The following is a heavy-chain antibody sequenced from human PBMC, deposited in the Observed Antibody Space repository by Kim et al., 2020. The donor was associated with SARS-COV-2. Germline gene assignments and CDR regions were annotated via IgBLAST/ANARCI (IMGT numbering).Heavy chain of an antibody. V-gene: IGHV4-59*08. CDR2: SA. J-gene: IGHJ4*02. CDR3: ARQKVVNFFDY. Sequence: SANYNPSLRSRAPLSLDTSKKKYSLKLTSVTAADTAIYFCARQKVVNFFDYWGQGILVSVSS. D-gene: IGHD3-22*01.